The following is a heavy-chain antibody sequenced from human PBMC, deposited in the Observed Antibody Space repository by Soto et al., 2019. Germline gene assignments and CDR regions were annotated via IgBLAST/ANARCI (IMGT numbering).Heavy chain of an antibody. CDR2: INAGNGNT. D-gene: IGHD2-21*02. Sequence: QVQLVQSGAEVKKPGASVKVSCKASGYTFTSYAMHWVRQAPGQRLEWMGWINAGNGNTKYSQKFQGRVTITRDTSTSTAYMELSSLRSEDTAVYYYARGPGGPDCPGDYWGQGTLVTVSS. J-gene: IGHJ4*02. V-gene: IGHV1-3*01. CDR1: GYTFTSYA. CDR3: ARGPGGPDCPGDY.